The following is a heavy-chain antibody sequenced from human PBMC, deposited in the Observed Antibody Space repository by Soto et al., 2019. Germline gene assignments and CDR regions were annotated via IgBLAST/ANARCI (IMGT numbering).Heavy chain of an antibody. V-gene: IGHV3-33*01. CDR3: ARDRLLWFGKTYYYGMDV. CDR1: GFTFSSYG. CDR2: IWYDGSNK. D-gene: IGHD3-10*01. Sequence: QVQLVESGGGVVQPGRSLRLSCAASGFTFSSYGMHWVRQAPGKGLEWVAVIWYDGSNKYYADSVKGRFTISRDNSKNTLYLQMNSLRAEYTAVYYCARDRLLWFGKTYYYGMDVWGQGTTVTVSS. J-gene: IGHJ6*02.